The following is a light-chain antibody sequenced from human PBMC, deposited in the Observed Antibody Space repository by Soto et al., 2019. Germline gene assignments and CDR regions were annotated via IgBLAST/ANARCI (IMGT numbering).Light chain of an antibody. CDR2: YAS. Sequence: EIVLTQSPATLSLSPGDRATLSCRASQSVGSYLGWYQQKPGQAPRLLIYYASTRATGIPARFSGSGSGTDFTLTISSLEPEDFAVYYCQQRSDWPSTFGGGTKVEIK. V-gene: IGKV3-11*01. J-gene: IGKJ4*01. CDR3: QQRSDWPST. CDR1: QSVGSY.